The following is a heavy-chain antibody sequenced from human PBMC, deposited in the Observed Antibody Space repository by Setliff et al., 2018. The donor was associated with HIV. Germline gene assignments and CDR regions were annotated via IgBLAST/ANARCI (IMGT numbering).Heavy chain of an antibody. Sequence: WASVKVSCKSSGDTFSSYPITWVRQAPGQGLEWMGGIIPSLGTANYAQRFQGRVTFTADESTTTVYMELSSLRSEDTAMYYCARDAGYSGSAWNYWGQGTLVTVSS. CDR3: ARDAGYSGSAWNY. V-gene: IGHV1-69*13. CDR1: GDTFSSYP. J-gene: IGHJ4*02. CDR2: IIPSLGTA. D-gene: IGHD5-12*01.